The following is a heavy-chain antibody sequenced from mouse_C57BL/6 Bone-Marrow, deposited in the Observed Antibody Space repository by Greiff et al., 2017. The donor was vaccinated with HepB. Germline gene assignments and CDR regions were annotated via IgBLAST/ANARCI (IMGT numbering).Heavy chain of an antibody. D-gene: IGHD2-4*01. Sequence: QVQLQQPGAELVMPGASVKLSCKASGYTFTSYWMHWVKQRPGQGLEWIGELDPSDSYTNYNQKFKGKSTLTVDKSSSTAYMQLSSLTSEDSAVYYCARDYDYYFDYWGQGTTLTVSS. V-gene: IGHV1-69*01. CDR3: ARDYDYYFDY. J-gene: IGHJ2*01. CDR2: LDPSDSYT. CDR1: GYTFTSYW.